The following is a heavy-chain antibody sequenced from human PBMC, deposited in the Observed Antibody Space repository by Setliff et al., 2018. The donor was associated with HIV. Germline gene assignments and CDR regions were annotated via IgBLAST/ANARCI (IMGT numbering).Heavy chain of an antibody. D-gene: IGHD6-13*01. V-gene: IGHV3-15*01. Sequence: PGGSLRLSCAGSGFTFSDAWITWVRQAPGKGLEWLGRIKSKIDGETTDYAAPVKGRFTISRDDSKNTVYLHMNSLKTEDTAVYYCTSRPPNSSSRRFDPWGQGTLVTVSS. J-gene: IGHJ5*02. CDR2: IKSKIDGETT. CDR3: TSRPPNSSSRRFDP. CDR1: GFTFSDAW.